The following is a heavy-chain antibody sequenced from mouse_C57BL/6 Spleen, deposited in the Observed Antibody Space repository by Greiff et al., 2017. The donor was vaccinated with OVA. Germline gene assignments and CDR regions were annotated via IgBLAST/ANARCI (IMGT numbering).Heavy chain of an antibody. CDR1: GYTFTSYW. CDR3: AREGDADYFDY. J-gene: IGHJ2*01. D-gene: IGHD3-3*01. V-gene: IGHV1-52*01. CDR2: IDPSDSET. Sequence: QVQLQQPGAELVRPGSSVKLSCKASGYTFTSYWMHWVKQRPIQGLEWIGNIDPSDSETNYNQKFKDKATLTVDKSSSTAYMQLSSLTSEDSAVYYYAREGDADYFDYWGQGTTLTVSS.